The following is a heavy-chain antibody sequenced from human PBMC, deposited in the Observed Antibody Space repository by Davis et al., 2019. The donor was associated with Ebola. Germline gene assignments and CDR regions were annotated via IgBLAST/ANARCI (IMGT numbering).Heavy chain of an antibody. D-gene: IGHD3-22*01. Sequence: GESLKISCAASGFTVSSNYMNWVRQAPGKGLEWVSVIYSGGSTYCADSVKGRFTISRDNSKNTLFLQMNNVRAEDTAVYYCARDSSGYYYFDHWGQGTLVTVSS. CDR1: GFTVSSNY. CDR3: ARDSSGYYYFDH. CDR2: IYSGGST. J-gene: IGHJ4*02. V-gene: IGHV3-53*01.